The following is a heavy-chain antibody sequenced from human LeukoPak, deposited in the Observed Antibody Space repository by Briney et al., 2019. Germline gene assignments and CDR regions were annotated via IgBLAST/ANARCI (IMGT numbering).Heavy chain of an antibody. CDR1: GFTFSSYA. Sequence: PGRSLRLSCAASGFTFSSYAMHWVRQAPGKGLEWVAVISYDGSNKYYADSVKGRFTISRDNSKNTLYLQMNSLRAEDTAVYYCARDRLGDTVDYWGQGTLVIVSS. CDR2: ISYDGSNK. J-gene: IGHJ4*02. V-gene: IGHV3-30-3*01. D-gene: IGHD3-16*01. CDR3: ARDRLGDTVDY.